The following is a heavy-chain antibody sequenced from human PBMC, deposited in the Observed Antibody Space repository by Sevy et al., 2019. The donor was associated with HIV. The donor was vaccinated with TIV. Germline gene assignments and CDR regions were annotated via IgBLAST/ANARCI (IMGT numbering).Heavy chain of an antibody. J-gene: IGHJ6*02. CDR1: GFTFSSYW. V-gene: IGHV3-74*01. D-gene: IGHD3-3*01. Sequence: GESLKISCAASGFTFSSYWMHWVRQAPGKGLVWVSRINSDGSSTSYADSVKGRFTISRDNAKNTLYLQMNSLRAEDTAVYYCAREQVHDFWSGYYPKGMDVWGQGTTVTVSS. CDR3: AREQVHDFWSGYYPKGMDV. CDR2: INSDGSST.